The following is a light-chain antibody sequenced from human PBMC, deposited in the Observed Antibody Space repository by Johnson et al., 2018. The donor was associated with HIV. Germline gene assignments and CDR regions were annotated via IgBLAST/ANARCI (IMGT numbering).Light chain of an antibody. Sequence: SVLTQPPSVSAAPGQTVTISCSGSSSNIGNNYVSWYQQLPGRAPKLLIYDNNKRPSWIPDRFSGSKSGTSATLGITGLQTGDEADYYCGTWGWVFGTGTKVTVL. CDR3: GTWGWV. CDR1: SSNIGNNY. CDR2: DNN. J-gene: IGLJ1*01. V-gene: IGLV1-51*01.